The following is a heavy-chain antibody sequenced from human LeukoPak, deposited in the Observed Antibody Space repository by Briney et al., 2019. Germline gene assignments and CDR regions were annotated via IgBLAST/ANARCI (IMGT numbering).Heavy chain of an antibody. J-gene: IGHJ4*02. CDR1: GYTFTGYY. CDR2: INSSGGTT. Sequence: GASVKVSCKASGYTFTGYYMHWVRQAPAQGLEWMGIINSSGGTTSYAQKFQGRVTMTRDTSTSTVYMELSSLRSEDTAVYYCARGGWYYFDYWGQGTLVTVSS. CDR3: ARGGWYYFDY. D-gene: IGHD6-19*01. V-gene: IGHV1-46*01.